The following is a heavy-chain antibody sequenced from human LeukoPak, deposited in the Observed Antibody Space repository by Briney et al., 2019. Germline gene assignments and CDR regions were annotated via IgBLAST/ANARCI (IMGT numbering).Heavy chain of an antibody. Sequence: GGSLRLSCAASGFTFSSYAMSWVRQAPGKGLEWVSAISGSGGSTYYADSVKGRFTISRDNSKNTLYLQMNSLRAEDTAVYYCARRGNSGNWEYFDYWGQGALVTVSS. CDR2: ISGSGGST. D-gene: IGHD5-12*01. CDR1: GFTFSSYA. J-gene: IGHJ4*02. CDR3: ARRGNSGNWEYFDY. V-gene: IGHV3-23*01.